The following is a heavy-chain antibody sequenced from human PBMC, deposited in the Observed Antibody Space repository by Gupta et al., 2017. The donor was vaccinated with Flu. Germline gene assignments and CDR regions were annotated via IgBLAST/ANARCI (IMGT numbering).Heavy chain of an antibody. CDR2: SVPVLGIG. V-gene: IGHV1-69*17. J-gene: IGHJ3*02. D-gene: IGHD6-13*01. Sequence: GQGLEGMAGSVPVLGIGSYAQKFRGRVTITADKSTSTTYMEVSSLRFDDTAVYYCATPTQRIASSGTGEAFDIWGQGTMVSVSS. CDR3: ATPTQRIASSGTGEAFDI.